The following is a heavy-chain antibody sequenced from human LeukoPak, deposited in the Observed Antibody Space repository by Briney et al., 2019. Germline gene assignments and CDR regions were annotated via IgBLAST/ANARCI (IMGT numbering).Heavy chain of an antibody. CDR1: GYTFTSYD. Sequence: ASVKVSCKASGYTFTSYDINWVRQATGQGLEWMGWMNPNSGNTGYAQKFQGRVTITRNASISTAYMELSSLRSEDTAVYCCARGVIVVVPAANSKTSWFDPWGQGTLVTVSS. J-gene: IGHJ5*02. CDR3: ARGVIVVVPAANSKTSWFDP. V-gene: IGHV1-8*03. CDR2: MNPNSGNT. D-gene: IGHD2-2*01.